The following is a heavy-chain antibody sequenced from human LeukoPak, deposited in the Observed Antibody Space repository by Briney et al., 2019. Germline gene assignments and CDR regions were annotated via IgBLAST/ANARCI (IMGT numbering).Heavy chain of an antibody. CDR3: ARARYSYAGIIDY. Sequence: QPGGSLRRSCAASGFTFTDYWMHWVRQAPGKGLVWVSRINTDGTSTKYAESVKGRITISRDTAKNTVYLQLNSLRAEDTAVYYCARARYSYAGIIDYWGQGTLVTVSS. CDR2: INTDGTST. CDR1: GFTFTDYW. V-gene: IGHV3-74*01. D-gene: IGHD5-18*01. J-gene: IGHJ4*02.